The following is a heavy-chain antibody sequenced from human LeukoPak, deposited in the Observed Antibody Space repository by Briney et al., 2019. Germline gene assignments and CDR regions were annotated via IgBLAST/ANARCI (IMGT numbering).Heavy chain of an antibody. CDR2: ISYDGSNK. Sequence: PGRSLRLSCAASGFTFSSYGMHWVRPAPGKGLEWVAVISYDGSNKYYADSVKGRFTISRDNSKNTLYLQMNSLRAEDTAVYYCAKSAGDYYGMDVWGQGTTVTVSS. J-gene: IGHJ6*02. V-gene: IGHV3-30*18. CDR3: AKSAGDYYGMDV. CDR1: GFTFSSYG.